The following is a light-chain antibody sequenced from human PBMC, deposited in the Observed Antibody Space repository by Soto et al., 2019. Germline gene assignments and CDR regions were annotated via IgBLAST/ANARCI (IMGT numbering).Light chain of an antibody. V-gene: IGKV3-20*01. CDR3: QQYSSSLMYT. Sequence: EIVLTQSPGTLSLSPGERATLSCRASQSVSSSYLAWYQQKPGQAPRLLIYGASSRATGIPDRFSGSGSGTDFTLTISRLEPDAFAVYYCQQYSSSLMYTFGQGTKLEIK. CDR2: GAS. CDR1: QSVSSSY. J-gene: IGKJ2*01.